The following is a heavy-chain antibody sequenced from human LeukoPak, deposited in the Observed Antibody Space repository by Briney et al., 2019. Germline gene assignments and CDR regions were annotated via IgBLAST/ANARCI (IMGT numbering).Heavy chain of an antibody. CDR2: IYYSGST. D-gene: IGHD3-3*01. J-gene: IGHJ4*02. Sequence: SQTLSLTCTVSGGSISSGGYYWSWIRQHPGKGLEWIGYIYYSGSTYYNPSLKSRVTISVDTSENQFSLKLSSVTAADTAVYYCARGSPYDFWSGPDFDYWGQGTLVTVSS. CDR3: ARGSPYDFWSGPDFDY. V-gene: IGHV4-31*03. CDR1: GGSISSGGYY.